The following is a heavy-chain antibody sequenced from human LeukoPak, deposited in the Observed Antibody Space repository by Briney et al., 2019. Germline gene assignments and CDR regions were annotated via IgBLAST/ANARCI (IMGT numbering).Heavy chain of an antibody. CDR3: AKEPNGYSYGYPYYFDY. V-gene: IGHV3-23*01. Sequence: GGSLRLSCAASGFTFSSYAMSWVRQAPGKGLEWVSAISGSGGSTYYEDSVKGRFTISRDNSKNTLYLQMNSLRAEDTAVYYCAKEPNGYSYGYPYYFDYWGQGTLVTVSS. J-gene: IGHJ4*02. D-gene: IGHD5-18*01. CDR2: ISGSGGST. CDR1: GFTFSSYA.